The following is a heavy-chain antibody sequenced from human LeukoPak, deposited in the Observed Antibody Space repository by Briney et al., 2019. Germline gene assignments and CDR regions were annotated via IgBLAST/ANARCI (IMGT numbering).Heavy chain of an antibody. Sequence: GRSLRLSSAASGFTFSNHGMSCVRQAPGKGLEWVSPISGSGGSTYYAAPVKGRFTFSRDNSKNTLYLQMNSLRAEDTAEYYCAKGVRYLDWCDYWGQGTLVIVSS. CDR3: AKGVRYLDWCDY. CDR2: ISGSGGST. CDR1: GFTFSNHG. J-gene: IGHJ4*02. V-gene: IGHV3-23*01. D-gene: IGHD3-9*01.